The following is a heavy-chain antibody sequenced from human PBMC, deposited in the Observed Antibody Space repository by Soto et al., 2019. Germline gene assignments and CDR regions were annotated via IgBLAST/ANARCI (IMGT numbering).Heavy chain of an antibody. V-gene: IGHV3-64D*06. J-gene: IGHJ3*02. D-gene: IGHD2-15*01. CDR3: VKGGTWDGIVVVVVAPDGFDI. CDR2: ISSNGVST. CDR1: GFTFSSYA. Sequence: VGSLRLSCSASGFTFSSYAMYWVRQAPGKGLEYVSAISSNGVSTYYAYSVKGRFTISRDNSKNTLYLQMSSLRAEDTAVYYCVKGGTWDGIVVVVVAPDGFDIWGQGTMVTV.